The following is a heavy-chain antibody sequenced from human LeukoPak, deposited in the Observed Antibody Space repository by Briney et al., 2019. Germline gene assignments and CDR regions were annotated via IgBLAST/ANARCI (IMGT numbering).Heavy chain of an antibody. J-gene: IGHJ4*02. CDR2: ISYDGSNK. CDR3: AKDHSGANDY. V-gene: IGHV3-30*18. Sequence: GGSLRLSCVASGFSLRTDGMRWVCQAPGKGLEWVAVISYDGSNKYYADSVKGRFTISRDNSKNTLYLQMNSLRAEDTAVYYFAKDHSGANDYWGQGTLVTVSS. CDR1: GFSLRTDG. D-gene: IGHD1-26*01.